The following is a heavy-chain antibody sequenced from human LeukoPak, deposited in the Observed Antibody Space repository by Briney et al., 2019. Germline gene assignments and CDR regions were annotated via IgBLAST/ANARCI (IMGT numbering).Heavy chain of an antibody. D-gene: IGHD6-13*01. CDR2: FDPEDGET. CDR1: GYTLTELS. V-gene: IGHV1-24*01. Sequence: ASVKVSCKVSGYTLTELSMHWVRQAPGKGLEWMGGFDPEDGETIYAQKFQGRVTMTEDTSTATAYMELSSLRSEDTAVYYCATAGIAAAGTLDYWGQGTLVTVSS. CDR3: ATAGIAAAGTLDY. J-gene: IGHJ4*02.